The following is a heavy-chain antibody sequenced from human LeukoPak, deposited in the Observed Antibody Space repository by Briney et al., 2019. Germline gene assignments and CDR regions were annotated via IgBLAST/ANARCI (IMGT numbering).Heavy chain of an antibody. Sequence: SETLSLTCAVYGGSFSGYYWSWIRQPPGKGLEWIGEINHSGSTNYYPSLKSRVTISVDTSKNQFSLKLSSVTAADTAVYYCASVDVGFALLLRYWGQGTLVTVSS. CDR1: GGSFSGYY. J-gene: IGHJ4*02. D-gene: IGHD2-15*01. CDR2: INHSGST. V-gene: IGHV4-34*01. CDR3: ASVDVGFALLLRY.